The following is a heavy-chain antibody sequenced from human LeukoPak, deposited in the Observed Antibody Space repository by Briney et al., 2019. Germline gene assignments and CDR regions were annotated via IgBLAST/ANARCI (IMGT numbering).Heavy chain of an antibody. Sequence: GASVKVSCKASGYIFTNYYMHWVRQAPGQGLEWMGIINPSDGSTSYAQKFQGRVTMTRDTSTSTVYMELSSLRAEDTAVYYCARDRGGAYDFWSGYYTGYFDYWGQGTLVPVSS. CDR3: ARDRGGAYDFWSGYYTGYFDY. CDR1: GYIFTNYY. J-gene: IGHJ4*02. V-gene: IGHV1-46*01. CDR2: INPSDGST. D-gene: IGHD3-3*01.